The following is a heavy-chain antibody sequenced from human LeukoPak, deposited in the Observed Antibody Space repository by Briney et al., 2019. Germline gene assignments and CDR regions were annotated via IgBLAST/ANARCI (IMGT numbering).Heavy chain of an antibody. J-gene: IGHJ3*02. D-gene: IGHD6-19*01. V-gene: IGHV3-30*02. CDR2: IQYDGSTK. CDR3: AKDLAVANVFDI. Sequence: QPGGSLRLSCAASGFTFSSYGMHWVRQAPGKGLEWVTFIQYDGSTKYYADSVKGRFTVARDNSKNTLYLQMNSLRAEDTALYYCAKDLAVANVFDIWGQGTMVTVSS. CDR1: GFTFSSYG.